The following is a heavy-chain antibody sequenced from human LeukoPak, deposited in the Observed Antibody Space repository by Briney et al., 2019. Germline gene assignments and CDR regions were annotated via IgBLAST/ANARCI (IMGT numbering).Heavy chain of an antibody. CDR2: IYYSGST. CDR3: ASTADYYDSRRFDY. Sequence: SETLSLTCTVSGGSISSGGYYWSWIRQHPGKGLEWIGYIYYSGSTYYNPSLKSRVTISVDTSKNQLSLKLSSVTAADTAVYYCASTADYYDSRRFDYWGQGTLVTVSS. J-gene: IGHJ4*02. CDR1: GGSISSGGYY. D-gene: IGHD3-22*01. V-gene: IGHV4-31*03.